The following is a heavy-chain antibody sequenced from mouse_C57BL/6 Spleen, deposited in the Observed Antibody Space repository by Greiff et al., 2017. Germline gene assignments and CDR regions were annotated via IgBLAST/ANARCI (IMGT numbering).Heavy chain of an antibody. CDR3: ARDIGSSYGYAMDY. J-gene: IGHJ4*01. CDR2: ISDGGSYT. Sequence: EVQRVESGGGLVKPGGSLKLSCAASGFTFSSYAMSWVRQTPEKRLEWVATISDGGSYTYYPDNVKGRFTLSRDKTKNNLYLQMSHLKAEDTAMYYCARDIGSSYGYAMDYWGQGTSVTVSS. V-gene: IGHV5-4*01. CDR1: GFTFSSYA. D-gene: IGHD1-1*01.